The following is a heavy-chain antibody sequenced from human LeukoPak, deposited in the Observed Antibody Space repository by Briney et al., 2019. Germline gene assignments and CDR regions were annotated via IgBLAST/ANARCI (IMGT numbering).Heavy chain of an antibody. D-gene: IGHD2-2*01. Sequence: SVKVSWKASGGTFSSYAISWVRQAPGQGLEWMGGIIPIFGTANYAQKFQGRVTITADESTSTAYMELSSLRSEDTAVYYCARRCSSTSCSIGGGWFDPWGQGTLVTVSS. CDR3: ARRCSSTSCSIGGGWFDP. J-gene: IGHJ5*02. CDR1: GGTFSSYA. CDR2: IIPIFGTA. V-gene: IGHV1-69*13.